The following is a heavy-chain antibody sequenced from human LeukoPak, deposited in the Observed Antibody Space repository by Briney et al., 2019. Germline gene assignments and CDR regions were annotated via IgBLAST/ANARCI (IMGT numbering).Heavy chain of an antibody. Sequence: GGSLRLSCAASGFTFSSYWMSWVRQAPGKGLEWVANIKEDGSEKYYVDSVKGRFTISRDNAKNSQYLEMNSLRAEDTAVYYCARGRFNYDSSGYSSFYHWGQGTLVTVSS. D-gene: IGHD3-22*01. CDR1: GFTFSSYW. CDR3: ARGRFNYDSSGYSSFYH. V-gene: IGHV3-7*01. J-gene: IGHJ4*02. CDR2: IKEDGSEK.